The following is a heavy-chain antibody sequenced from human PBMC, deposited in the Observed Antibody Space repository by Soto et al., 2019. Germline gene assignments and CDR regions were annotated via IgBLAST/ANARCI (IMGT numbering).Heavy chain of an antibody. V-gene: IGHV3-30-3*01. CDR2: ISYDGSNK. Sequence: QVQLVESGGGVVQPGRSLRLSCAASGFTLSSYAMHWVRQAPGKGLEWVAVISYDGSNKSYADSVKGRFTISRDNSKNTQYLQMNSPRAEDTAVYYCARGGRGEYYYSYGMDVWGQGPTVAVSS. CDR3: ARGGRGEYYYSYGMDV. CDR1: GFTLSSYA. J-gene: IGHJ6*01.